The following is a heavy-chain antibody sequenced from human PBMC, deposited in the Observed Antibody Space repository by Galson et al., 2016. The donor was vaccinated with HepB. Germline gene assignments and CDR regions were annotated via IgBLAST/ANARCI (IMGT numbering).Heavy chain of an antibody. J-gene: IGHJ6*02. CDR2: INSDGSSA. CDR3: ARALRDDFWRGYYSGNLYYYGMDV. CDR1: AFTFSNYW. D-gene: IGHD3-3*01. Sequence: SLRLSCAASAFTFSNYWMYWVRQAPGKGLVWVSRINSDGSSASYAESMKGRFTISRDNAKNTLYLQANSLRAEDTAVYYCARALRDDFWRGYYSGNLYYYGMDVWGQGTTVTVSS. V-gene: IGHV3-74*01.